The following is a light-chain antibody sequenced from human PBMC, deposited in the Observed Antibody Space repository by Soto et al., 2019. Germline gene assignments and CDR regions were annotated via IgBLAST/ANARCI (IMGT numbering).Light chain of an antibody. CDR3: SSYTGSSTLV. CDR2: DVS. J-gene: IGLJ2*01. V-gene: IGLV2-14*01. CDR1: SSDVGGYNY. Sequence: QSALTQPASVSGSPGQSITISCTGTSSDVGGYNYVSWYQQYPGKAPKLMIYDVSNRPSGVSNRFSGSKSGNTASLTISGPQAEDEADYYCSSYTGSSTLVFGGGTKLTVL.